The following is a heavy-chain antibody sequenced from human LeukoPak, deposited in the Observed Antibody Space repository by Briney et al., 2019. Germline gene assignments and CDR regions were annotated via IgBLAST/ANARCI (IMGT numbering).Heavy chain of an antibody. CDR1: GFTFSSYA. CDR2: ISYDGSNK. D-gene: IGHD3-10*01. J-gene: IGHJ3*02. Sequence: GGSLRLSCAASGFTFSSYAMHWVRQAPGKGLEWVAVISYDGSNKYYADSVKGRFTISRDNSKNTLYLQMNSLRAEDTAVYYCAKEMMVRGDAFDIWGQGTMVTVSS. V-gene: IGHV3-30*04. CDR3: AKEMMVRGDAFDI.